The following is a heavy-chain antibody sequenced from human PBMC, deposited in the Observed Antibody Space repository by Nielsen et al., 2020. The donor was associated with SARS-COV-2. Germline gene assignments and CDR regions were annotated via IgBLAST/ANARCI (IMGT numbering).Heavy chain of an antibody. D-gene: IGHD3-3*01. J-gene: IGHJ4*02. Sequence: ASVKVSCKASGYTFTSYYMHWVRQAPGQGLEWMGIINPSGGSTSYAQKFQGRVTMTRDTSTGTVYMELSSLRSEDTAVYYCARDDWSGYFDYWGQGTLVTVSS. V-gene: IGHV1-46*01. CDR3: ARDDWSGYFDY. CDR1: GYTFTSYY. CDR2: INPSGGST.